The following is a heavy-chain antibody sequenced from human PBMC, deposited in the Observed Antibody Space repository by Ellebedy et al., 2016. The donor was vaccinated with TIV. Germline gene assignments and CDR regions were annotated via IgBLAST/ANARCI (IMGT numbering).Heavy chain of an antibody. CDR1: GGSISGYY. J-gene: IGHJ4*02. CDR2: IYFSGGT. D-gene: IGHD6-25*01. V-gene: IGHV4-59*01. CDR3: ARFVAADGYDY. Sequence: MPSETLSLTCTVSGGSISGYYWGWIRQPPGTGLEWIGYIYFSGGTNSNPSLKSRVTISVDTSNNLFSLTLESVTAADTAVYYCARFVAADGYDYWGQGTLVTVSS.